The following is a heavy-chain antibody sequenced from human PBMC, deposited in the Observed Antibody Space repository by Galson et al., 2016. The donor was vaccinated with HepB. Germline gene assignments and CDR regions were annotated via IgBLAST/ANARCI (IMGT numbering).Heavy chain of an antibody. CDR2: VSGHAGST. CDR3: AKANIIMVTLGIYLDT. Sequence: SLRLSCATPGFAFNTYAMNWVRQAPGKGLEWVAGVSGHAGSTYYADSVKGRFAISRDNSKNTLFLQMNGLRADDTAVYYCAKANIIMVTLGIYLDTWGPGTLVTVSS. D-gene: IGHD2/OR15-2a*01. V-gene: IGHV3-23*01. J-gene: IGHJ5*02. CDR1: GFAFNTYA.